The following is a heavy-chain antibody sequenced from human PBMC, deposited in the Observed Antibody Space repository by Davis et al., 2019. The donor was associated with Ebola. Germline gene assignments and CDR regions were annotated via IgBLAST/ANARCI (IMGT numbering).Heavy chain of an antibody. J-gene: IGHJ4*02. CDR2: IIPIFGTA. V-gene: IGHV1-69*05. CDR3: ARDRLYCASGDGQVVRCLLSDY. D-gene: IGHD6-6*01. Sequence: SVKVSCKASGGTFSSYAISWVRQAPGQGLEWMGGIIPIFGTANYAQKFQGRVTMTTDTSTNTAYMELRSLRSDDTAVYYCARDRLYCASGDGQVVRCLLSDYWGQGTLVTVSS. CDR1: GGTFSSYA.